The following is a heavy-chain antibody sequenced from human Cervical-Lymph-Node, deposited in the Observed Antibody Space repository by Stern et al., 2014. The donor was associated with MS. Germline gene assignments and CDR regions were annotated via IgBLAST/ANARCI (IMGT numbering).Heavy chain of an antibody. D-gene: IGHD1-14*01. CDR2: INLNNGGT. Sequence: QVQLVQSGAEVKKPGASVKVSCKASGYISGGYYMHWVRQAPGQGLEWMGWINLNNGGTNYAEKFQSRVTMTRDTSINAAYMELRRLRSDDTAVFYCARGPQIYYFNYWGQGTLVTVPS. J-gene: IGHJ4*02. CDR3: ARGPQIYYFNY. V-gene: IGHV1-2*02. CDR1: GYISGGYY.